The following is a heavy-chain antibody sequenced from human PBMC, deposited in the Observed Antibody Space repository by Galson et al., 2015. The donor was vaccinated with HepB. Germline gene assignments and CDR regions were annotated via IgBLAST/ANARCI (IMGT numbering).Heavy chain of an antibody. Sequence: SVKVSCKASGYNFSDYFMHWVRQAPGQGLEWMGWINPNSGATNYAQKFQGRVTMTRDTSITTAYMELRRLRSDDTAVFYCARVPVIIGTTTPGFDYWGQGTLVTVSS. J-gene: IGHJ4*02. CDR3: ARVPVIIGTTTPGFDY. CDR1: GYNFSDYF. V-gene: IGHV1-2*02. CDR2: INPNSGAT. D-gene: IGHD1-26*01.